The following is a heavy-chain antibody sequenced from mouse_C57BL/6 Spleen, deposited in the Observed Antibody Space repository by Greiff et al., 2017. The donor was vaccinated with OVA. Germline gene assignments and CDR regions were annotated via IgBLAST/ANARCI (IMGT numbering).Heavy chain of an antibody. Sequence: VQLQQSGAELVRPGASVKLSCKASGYTFTDYYINWVKQRPGQGLEWIARIYPGSGNTYYNEKFKGKATLTAEKSSSTAYMQLSSLTSEDSAVYFCAREDMFTFDYWGQGTTLTVSS. CDR2: IYPGSGNT. CDR3: AREDMFTFDY. CDR1: GYTFTDYY. V-gene: IGHV1-76*01. J-gene: IGHJ2*01.